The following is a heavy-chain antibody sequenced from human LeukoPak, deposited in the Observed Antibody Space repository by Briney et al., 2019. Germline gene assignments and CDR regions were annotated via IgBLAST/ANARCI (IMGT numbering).Heavy chain of an antibody. CDR2: ISSGSGYI. Sequence: GGSLRISCAAPGFTFSTYSMNWVRQAPGKGLEWVSSISSGSGYIYYADSVKGRFTISRDNAKNSLYLQMNSLRAEDTAVYYCARDGVYCSGGSCDHLDYWGQGTLVTVSS. J-gene: IGHJ4*02. CDR1: GFTFSTYS. D-gene: IGHD2-15*01. CDR3: ARDGVYCSGGSCDHLDY. V-gene: IGHV3-21*01.